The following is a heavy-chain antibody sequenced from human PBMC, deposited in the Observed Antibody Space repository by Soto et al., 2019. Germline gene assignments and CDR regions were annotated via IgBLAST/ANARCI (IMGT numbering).Heavy chain of an antibody. D-gene: IGHD1-26*01. Sequence: QLQLQVSGPGLGKPSETLSLTCTVSGGSISSSSYYWGWIRQPPGKGLEWIGSIYYSGSTYYNPSLKSRVTISVDTSKNQFSLKLSSVTAADTAVYYCARRGGSYNVDYWGQGTLVTVSS. CDR3: ARRGGSYNVDY. CDR2: IYYSGST. V-gene: IGHV4-39*01. J-gene: IGHJ4*02. CDR1: GGSISSSSYY.